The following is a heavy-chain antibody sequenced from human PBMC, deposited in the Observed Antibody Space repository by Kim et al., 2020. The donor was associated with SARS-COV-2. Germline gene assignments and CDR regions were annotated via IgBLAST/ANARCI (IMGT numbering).Heavy chain of an antibody. V-gene: IGHV3-7*01. CDR2: IKQDGSEK. CDR3: ARSNDYDFWSGYLSAFDI. Sequence: GGSLRLSCAASGFTFSSYWMSWVRQAPGKGLEWVANIKQDGSEKYYVDSVKGRFTISRDNAKNSLYLQMNSLRAEDTAVYYCARSNDYDFWSGYLSAFDIWGQGTMVTVSS. CDR1: GFTFSSYW. J-gene: IGHJ3*02. D-gene: IGHD3-3*01.